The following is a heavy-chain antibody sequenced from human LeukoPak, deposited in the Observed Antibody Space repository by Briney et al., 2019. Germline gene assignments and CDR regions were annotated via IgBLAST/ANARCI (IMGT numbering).Heavy chain of an antibody. CDR1: GFTFSIYW. CDR3: ASYNWNFLNDY. J-gene: IGHJ4*02. CDR2: INSDGRST. V-gene: IGHV3-74*01. Sequence: GRSLRLSCAAFGFTFSIYWRYGVRQVPGKGLVWVSGINSDGRSTRYADSGTGRFTISRDNAKNTLYLQMNSLRVEDTAVYYCASYNWNFLNDYWGQGTLVTVSS. D-gene: IGHD1-7*01.